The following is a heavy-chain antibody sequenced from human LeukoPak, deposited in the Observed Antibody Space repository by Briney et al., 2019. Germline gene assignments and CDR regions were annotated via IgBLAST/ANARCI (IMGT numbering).Heavy chain of an antibody. J-gene: IGHJ3*02. CDR1: GDSISSSSYY. CDR2: IYYRGTT. Sequence: KPSETLSLTCTVSGDSISSSSYYWGWIRQPPGKGLEWLGTIYYRGTTYYNPSLKSRVTISVDTSKNQFSLRLRSVTAADTAVYYCVSNSRYQPWTLDIWGRGTMVTVSS. V-gene: IGHV4-39*07. CDR3: VSNSRYQPWTLDI. D-gene: IGHD2-2*01.